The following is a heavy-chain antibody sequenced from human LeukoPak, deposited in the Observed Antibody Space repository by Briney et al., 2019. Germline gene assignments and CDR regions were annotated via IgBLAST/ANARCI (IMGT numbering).Heavy chain of an antibody. J-gene: IGHJ6*03. Sequence: GSSVKVSCKASGSTFSSYAISWVRQAPGQGLESMGGIIPIFGTANYAQKFQGRVTITTDESTSTAYMELSSLRSEDTAVYYCARDTATTRGYYYYIDVWGKGTTVTVSS. CDR1: GSTFSSYA. CDR2: IIPIFGTA. CDR3: ARDTATTRGYYYYIDV. D-gene: IGHD4-17*01. V-gene: IGHV1-69*05.